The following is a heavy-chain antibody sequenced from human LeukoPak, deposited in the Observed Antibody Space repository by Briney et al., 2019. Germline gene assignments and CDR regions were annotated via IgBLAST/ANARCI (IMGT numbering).Heavy chain of an antibody. V-gene: IGHV3-23*01. CDR2: ISGSGGST. CDR3: AKDLHTSHCCLPFDC. Sequence: GGSLRLSCTVSGFTFSSYAMSWVRQAPGMGLEWVSSISGSGGSTYYADSVKGRFTISRDNSKNTLSLQMNSLRAEDTAVYYCAKDLHTSHCCLPFDCWGQGTLVTVSS. CDR1: GFTFSSYA. J-gene: IGHJ4*02. D-gene: IGHD2-2*01.